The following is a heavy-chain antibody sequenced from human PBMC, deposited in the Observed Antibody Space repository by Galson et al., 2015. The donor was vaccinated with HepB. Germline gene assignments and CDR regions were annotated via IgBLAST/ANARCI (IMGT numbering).Heavy chain of an antibody. D-gene: IGHD2-2*01. CDR2: ISGSGETI. Sequence: SLRLSCAASGFTFSDYYMSWVRQAPGKGLEWISYISGSGETIHFADSVQGRLAISRDNARNSLSLQLNGLSAGDTAIYYYARGPYCRSTSCRTALDIWGQGTMVTVSS. V-gene: IGHV3-11*01. J-gene: IGHJ3*02. CDR1: GFTFSDYY. CDR3: ARGPYCRSTSCRTALDI.